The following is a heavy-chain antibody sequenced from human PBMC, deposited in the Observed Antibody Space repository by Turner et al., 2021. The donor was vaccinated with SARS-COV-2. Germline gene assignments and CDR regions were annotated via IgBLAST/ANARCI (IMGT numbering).Heavy chain of an antibody. D-gene: IGHD2-2*02. CDR3: ARDCSSTNCYRSGFNY. CDR2: INSDGSST. V-gene: IGHV3-74*01. Sequence: EVQLVESGGGLVQPGGSLRLSCAAPGFTFSNYWMHWVRQAPGKGLVWVSRINSDGSSTSYADSVKGRFTISRDNAKNTLYLQMNSLRAEDTAVYYCARDCSSTNCYRSGFNYWGQGTLVTVSS. J-gene: IGHJ4*02. CDR1: GFTFSNYW.